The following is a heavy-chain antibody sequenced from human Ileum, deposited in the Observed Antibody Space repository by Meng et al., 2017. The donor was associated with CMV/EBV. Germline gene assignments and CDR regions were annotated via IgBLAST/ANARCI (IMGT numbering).Heavy chain of an antibody. D-gene: IGHD3-3*02. J-gene: IGHJ6*02. V-gene: IGHV3-49*04. Sequence: GESLKISCTASGFTFGDHAMSWVRQAPGKGLEWVGFIRSNSYGGTADYAASVRGRFTISRDESKSIAYLQMNSLKIEDTAVYYCTRSQGPTIFSTQEIGPVYYYGMDVWGQGTPVTVSS. CDR2: IRSNSYGGTA. CDR1: GFTFGDHA. CDR3: TRSQGPTIFSTQEIGPVYYYGMDV.